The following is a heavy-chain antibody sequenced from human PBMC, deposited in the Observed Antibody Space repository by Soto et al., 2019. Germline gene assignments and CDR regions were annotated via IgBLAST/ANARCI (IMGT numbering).Heavy chain of an antibody. J-gene: IGHJ5*02. Sequence: QMQLQESGPGLVKPSQTLSLTCTVSGGSISSGDYYWSWIRQPPGKGLEWIGYIYYSGSTNYNPSLKRRVTISVDTSKNQFSLKLSSVIAADTAVYYCARVRGRLLRFDPWGQGTLVTVSS. D-gene: IGHD2-15*01. V-gene: IGHV4-30-4*01. CDR3: ARVRGRLLRFDP. CDR2: IYYSGST. CDR1: GGSISSGDYY.